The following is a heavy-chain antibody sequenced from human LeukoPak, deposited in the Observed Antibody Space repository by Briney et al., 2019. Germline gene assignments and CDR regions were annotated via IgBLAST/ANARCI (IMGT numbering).Heavy chain of an antibody. J-gene: IGHJ6*03. V-gene: IGHV1-8*02. CDR3: ARGRLSTTTITSFYSYYMDA. D-gene: IGHD3-16*01. CDR1: GYTFTGYY. Sequence: GASVKVSCKASGYTFTGYYMHWVRQAPGQGLEWMGWMNPNSGNTGYAQKFQDRVTITGDPSINTVYMELRSLRFEDTAMYYCARGRLSTTTITSFYSYYMDAWGTGTTVTVSS. CDR2: MNPNSGNT.